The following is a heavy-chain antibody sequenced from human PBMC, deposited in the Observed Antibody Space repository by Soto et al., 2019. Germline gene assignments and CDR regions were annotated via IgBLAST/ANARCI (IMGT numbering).Heavy chain of an antibody. J-gene: IGHJ4*02. CDR3: ARYYDSSGYGLYFDC. CDR1: GFTFSSYW. CDR2: IKQDGSEK. Sequence: PGGSLRLSCAAAGFTFSSYWMSWVRQAPGKGLEWVANIKQDGSEKYYVDSVKGRFTISRDNAKNSLYLRMNSLRAEDTAVYYCARYYDSSGYGLYFDCWGQGNLVTVSS. D-gene: IGHD3-22*01. V-gene: IGHV3-7*01.